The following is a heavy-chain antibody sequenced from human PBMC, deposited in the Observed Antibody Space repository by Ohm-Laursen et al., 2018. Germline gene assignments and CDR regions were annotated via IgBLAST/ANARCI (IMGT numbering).Heavy chain of an antibody. CDR2: IDWDDDK. D-gene: IGHD1-26*01. CDR1: GFSLSTSGMR. Sequence: PTQTLTLTSTFSGFSLSTSGMRVSWIRQPPGKALEWLARIDWDDDKFYSTSLKTRLTISKDTSKNQVVLTMANMDPVDTATYYCARISASSGYFFDYWGQGTLVTVSS. J-gene: IGHJ4*02. V-gene: IGHV2-70*04. CDR3: ARISASSGYFFDY.